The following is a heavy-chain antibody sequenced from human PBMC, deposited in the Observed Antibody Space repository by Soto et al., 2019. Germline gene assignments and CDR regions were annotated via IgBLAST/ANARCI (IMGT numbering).Heavy chain of an antibody. D-gene: IGHD2-21*02. J-gene: IGHJ5*02. Sequence: LVLLPVTCTVACGSLTDDSCFWLRTTELKGLDWIGRIFSSGSTNYNPSLKGLITMSLDTSKNQFSLKLNSATATDTAVYGGVRAQGVGVTADNWVDPWRHGILVPVSS. CDR3: VRAQGVGVTADNWVDP. CDR2: IFSSGST. V-gene: IGHV4-4*07. CDR1: CGSLTDDS.